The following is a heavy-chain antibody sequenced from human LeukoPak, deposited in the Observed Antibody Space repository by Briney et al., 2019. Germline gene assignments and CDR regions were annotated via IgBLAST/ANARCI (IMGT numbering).Heavy chain of an antibody. CDR2: ISGSGGST. Sequence: GGSLRLSCAASGFTFSSYAVSWVRQAPGKGLEWVSAISGSGGSTYYADSVKGRFTISRDNSKNTLYLQMDSLRAEDTAVYYCAKDRLLWFGECFDHWGQGTLVIVSS. D-gene: IGHD3-10*01. CDR1: GFTFSSYA. CDR3: AKDRLLWFGECFDH. J-gene: IGHJ4*02. V-gene: IGHV3-23*01.